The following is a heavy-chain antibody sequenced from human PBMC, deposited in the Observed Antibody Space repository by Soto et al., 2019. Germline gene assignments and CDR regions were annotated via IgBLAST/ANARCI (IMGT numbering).Heavy chain of an antibody. J-gene: IGHJ6*02. CDR3: DRHARVGESIHLNYYDVDV. V-gene: IGHV3-49*03. D-gene: IGHD3-10*01. CDR1: GFTFSDYE. Sequence: HPGGSLRLSCTASGFTFSDYEMNWFRQAPGKGLEWVGFIRSKDLGGTEHYAASVRGRFTISRDDAKSVAYLQMDSLKTEDTGVYYCDRHARVGESIHLNYYDVDVWGQGTTVTV. CDR2: IRSKDLGGTE.